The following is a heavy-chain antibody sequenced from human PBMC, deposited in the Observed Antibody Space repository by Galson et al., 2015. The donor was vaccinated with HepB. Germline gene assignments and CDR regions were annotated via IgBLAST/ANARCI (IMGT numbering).Heavy chain of an antibody. J-gene: IGHJ5*02. CDR1: GYTFTSYA. V-gene: IGHV7-4-1*02. D-gene: IGHD6-13*01. CDR2: INTNTGNP. Sequence: SVKVSCKASGYTFTSYAMNWVRQAPGQGLEWTGWINTNTGNPTYAQGFTGRFVFSLDTSVSTAYLQISSLKAEDTAVYYCARGGSSWSPWGHWFDPWGQGTLVTVSS. CDR3: ARGGSSWSPWGHWFDP.